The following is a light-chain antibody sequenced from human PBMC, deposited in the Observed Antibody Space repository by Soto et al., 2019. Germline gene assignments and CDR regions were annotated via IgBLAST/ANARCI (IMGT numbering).Light chain of an antibody. CDR3: QQSYDTPPYT. Sequence: DIQMTQSPSSLSASVGDRVTIPCRASQSISSYVNWYQQKPGKAPKLLIYSASTLQSGVPSRFSGSGSGTDFTLTISNLQPEDFATYYCQQSYDTPPYTFGQGTKLEI. CDR1: QSISSY. CDR2: SAS. J-gene: IGKJ2*01. V-gene: IGKV1-39*01.